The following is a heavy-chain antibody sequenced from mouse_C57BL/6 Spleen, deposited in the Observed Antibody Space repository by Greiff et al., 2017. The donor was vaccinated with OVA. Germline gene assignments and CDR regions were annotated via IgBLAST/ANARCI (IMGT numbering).Heavy chain of an antibody. J-gene: IGHJ3*01. CDR1: GYTFTSYW. V-gene: IGHV1-69*01. D-gene: IGHD1-1*01. Sequence: QVQLQQPGAELVMPGASVKLSCKASGYTFTSYWMHWVKQRPGQGLEWIGEIDPSDSYTNYNQKFKGKSTLTVDKSSSTAYMQLSSLTSEDSAVYYCARWDYYGSSGFADWGQGTLVTVSA. CDR2: IDPSDSYT. CDR3: ARWDYYGSSGFAD.